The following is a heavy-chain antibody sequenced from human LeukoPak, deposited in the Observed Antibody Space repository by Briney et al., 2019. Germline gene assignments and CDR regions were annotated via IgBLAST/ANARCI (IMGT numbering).Heavy chain of an antibody. CDR2: MNPNSGNT. V-gene: IGHV1-8*01. J-gene: IGHJ6*02. CDR1: GYTFTSYD. CDR3: ARGLGELWLPVPTRPYGMDV. Sequence: GASVKVSCKASGYTFTSYDINWVRQATGQGLEWMGWMNPNSGNTGYAQKFQGRVTMTRNTSISTAYVELSSLRSEDTAVYYCARGLGELWLPVPTRPYGMDVWGQGTTVTVSS. D-gene: IGHD5-18*01.